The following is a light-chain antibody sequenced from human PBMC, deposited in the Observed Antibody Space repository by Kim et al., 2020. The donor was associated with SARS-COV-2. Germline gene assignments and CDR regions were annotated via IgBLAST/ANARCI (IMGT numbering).Light chain of an antibody. J-gene: IGKJ4*01. CDR1: QSPSNN. CDR2: ATS. Sequence: VTPGEGATLSCRASQSPSNNLAWYQQKPGQAPRLIIFATSTRATGIPARFSGSGSGTEFTLTIHSLQSEDFAVYYCEQYNSWPPTFGGGTKVDIK. CDR3: EQYNSWPPT. V-gene: IGKV3-15*01.